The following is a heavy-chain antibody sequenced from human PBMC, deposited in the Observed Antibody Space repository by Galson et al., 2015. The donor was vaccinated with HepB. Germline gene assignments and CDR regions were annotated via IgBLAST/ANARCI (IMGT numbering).Heavy chain of an antibody. J-gene: IGHJ6*03. D-gene: IGHD3-3*01. Sequence: SVKVSCKASGYTFTSYAMHWVRQAPGQRLEWMGWINAGNGNTKYSQKFQGRVTITRDTSASTAYMELSSLRSEDTAVYYCARDWAYYDFWSGYGPKYAEYYMDVWGKGTTVIVSS. CDR1: GYTFTSYA. V-gene: IGHV1-3*01. CDR3: ARDWAYYDFWSGYGPKYAEYYMDV. CDR2: INAGNGNT.